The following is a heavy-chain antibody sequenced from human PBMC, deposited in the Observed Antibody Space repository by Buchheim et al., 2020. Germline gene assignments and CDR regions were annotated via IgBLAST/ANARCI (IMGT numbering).Heavy chain of an antibody. CDR1: GGSISSGGYY. V-gene: IGHV4-31*03. CDR3: ARAPMATVTTYWFDP. D-gene: IGHD4-17*01. CDR2: IHYSGST. J-gene: IGHJ5*02. Sequence: QVQLQESGPGLMKPSQTLSLTCTVSGGSISSGGYYWSWIRQHPGKGLEWIGYIHYSGSTYYNPSLRSRITISVDTSKNQFALKLSSVTAADTAVYYCARAPMATVTTYWFDPWGQGTL.